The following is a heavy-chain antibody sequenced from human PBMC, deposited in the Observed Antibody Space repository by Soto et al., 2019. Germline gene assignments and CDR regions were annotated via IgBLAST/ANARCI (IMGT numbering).Heavy chain of an antibody. Sequence: QVQLVKPGGGWFRPGKSLRPSVEALGFTFIAFSMDGAGQAPGKGLGGVAVISYDGSNKYYADSVKGRFTISRDNSKNTLYLQMSSLRADDTAVYYCAKDRMGAGVRGYFDYWGQGTLVTVSS. V-gene: IGHV3-30*18. CDR1: GFTFIAFS. CDR3: AKDRMGAGVRGYFDY. D-gene: IGHD3-10*01. CDR2: ISYDGSNK. J-gene: IGHJ4*02.